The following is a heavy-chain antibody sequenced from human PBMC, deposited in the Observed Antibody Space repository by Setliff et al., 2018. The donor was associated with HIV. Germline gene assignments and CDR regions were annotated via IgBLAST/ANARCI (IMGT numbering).Heavy chain of an antibody. CDR3: ARSDILTGKIKSFDY. V-gene: IGHV4-61*02. Sequence: PSETLSLTCTVSGDSISSGTYYWSWIRQPAGKGLEWIGRIYSSGSTNYNPSLESRVTISVDTSKNQFSLKLNSVTAADTAIYYCARSDILTGKIKSFDYWGQGTLVTVSS. J-gene: IGHJ4*02. CDR1: GDSISSGTYY. CDR2: IYSSGST. D-gene: IGHD3-9*01.